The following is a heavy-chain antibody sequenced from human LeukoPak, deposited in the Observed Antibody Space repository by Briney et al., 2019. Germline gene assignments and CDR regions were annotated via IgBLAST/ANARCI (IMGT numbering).Heavy chain of an antibody. CDR3: ARGGGDCSSTSCYYFDS. D-gene: IGHD2-2*01. V-gene: IGHV3-21*01. J-gene: IGHJ4*02. Sequence: PGGSLRLSCEASGFTFSSYSMNWVRQARRKGLEWVSSISSTSNYIYYAESLERRFTVSGDIAKKSLYLKMNSLRAEDTAVYYCARGGGDCSSTSCYYFDSWGQGTLVTVSS. CDR1: GFTFSSYS. CDR2: ISSTSNYI.